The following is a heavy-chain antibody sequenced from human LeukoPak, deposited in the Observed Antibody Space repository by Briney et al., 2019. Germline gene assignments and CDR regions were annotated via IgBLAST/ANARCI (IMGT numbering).Heavy chain of an antibody. D-gene: IGHD6-13*01. CDR3: ARLESSSWYGVY. J-gene: IGHJ4*02. CDR1: GYSISSGYY. Sequence: SETLSLTFAVSGYSISSGYYWGWIRQPPGKGLEWIGSIYHSGSTYYNPSLKSRVTISVDTSKNQFSLKLSSVTAADTAVYYCARLESSSWYGVYWGQGTLVTVSS. V-gene: IGHV4-38-2*01. CDR2: IYHSGST.